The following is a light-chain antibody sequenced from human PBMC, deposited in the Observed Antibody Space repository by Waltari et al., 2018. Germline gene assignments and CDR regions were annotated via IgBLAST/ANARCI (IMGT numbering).Light chain of an antibody. V-gene: IGKV1-5*01. CDR3: QHYNNYS. J-gene: IGKJ1*01. CDR2: DAS. CDR1: QSIRSW. Sequence: DIQMTQSPSTLSASVGARFTITCRASQSIRSWLAWYQQKPGKAPKVLIYDASTLESGVSSRFSGSGSGTEFTLTINGLQPDDFATYYCQHYNNYSFGQGTRVEIK.